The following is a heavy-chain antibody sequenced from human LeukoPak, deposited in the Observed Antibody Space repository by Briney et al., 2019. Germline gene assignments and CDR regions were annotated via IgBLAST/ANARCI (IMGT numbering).Heavy chain of an antibody. V-gene: IGHV1-2*02. CDR3: ALAARYSDSFDY. CDR2: INPNSGGT. CDR1: GYTFTDYY. D-gene: IGHD6-6*01. J-gene: IGHJ4*02. Sequence: SVKVSCKASGYTFTDYYMHWVRQAPGQGLEWMGWINPNSGGTNYAQKFQGRVTMTRDTSISTAYMELSRLRSDDTAVYYCALAARYSDSFDYWGQGTLVTVSS.